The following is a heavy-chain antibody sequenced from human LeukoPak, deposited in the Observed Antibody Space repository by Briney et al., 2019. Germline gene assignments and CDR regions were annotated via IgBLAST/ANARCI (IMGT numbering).Heavy chain of an antibody. Sequence: SETLSLTCTVSGGSISTSSYYWSWIRQPPGKGLEWIGEINHSGSTNYNPSLKSRVTISVDTSKNQFSLKLSSVTAADTAVYYCARHRMVRNSRWFDPWGQGTLVTVSS. V-gene: IGHV4-39*01. D-gene: IGHD3-10*01. CDR2: INHSGST. CDR1: GGSISTSSYY. CDR3: ARHRMVRNSRWFDP. J-gene: IGHJ5*02.